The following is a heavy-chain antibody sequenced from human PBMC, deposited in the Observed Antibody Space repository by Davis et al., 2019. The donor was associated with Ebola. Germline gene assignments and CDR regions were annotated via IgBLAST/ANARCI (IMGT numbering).Heavy chain of an antibody. CDR2: IYSGGST. J-gene: IGHJ1*01. D-gene: IGHD2-21*02. CDR1: GFTFSSYS. Sequence: GGSLRLSCAASGFTFSSYSMNWVRQAPGKGLEWVSVIYSGGSTYYADSVKGRFTISRDNSKNTVDLEMNSLRGDDTAVYYCAKAGAVTAPGLYFQHWGQGTLVTVSS. CDR3: AKAGAVTAPGLYFQH. V-gene: IGHV3-23*03.